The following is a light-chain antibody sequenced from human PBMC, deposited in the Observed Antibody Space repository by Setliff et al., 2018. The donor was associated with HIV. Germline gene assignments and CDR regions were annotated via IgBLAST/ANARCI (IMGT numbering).Light chain of an antibody. CDR1: RSNIGRNS. CDR3: AAWDDTVNGYV. Sequence: QSVLTQPPSASGTPGQRVTISCSGSRSNIGRNSVTWYQQFPGAAPKLLIYSNIQQPSGVPDRFSGSKSGSSASLAISGLQSGDEADYYCAAWDDTVNGYVFGTGTKVTVL. CDR2: SNI. V-gene: IGLV1-44*01. J-gene: IGLJ1*01.